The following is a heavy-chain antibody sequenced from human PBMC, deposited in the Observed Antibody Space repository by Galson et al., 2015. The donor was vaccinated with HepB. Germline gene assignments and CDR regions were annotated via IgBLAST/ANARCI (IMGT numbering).Heavy chain of an antibody. CDR3: AKGHVPTH. D-gene: IGHD2-2*01. CDR1: GGSFNAFY. CDR2: ISPSGRT. Sequence: SETLSLTCAVYGGSFNAFYWSWIRQPPGKGLEWHGEISPSGRTNYNPSLKSRVTMSVATSKNQFSLKLSSVTAADTAVYYCAKGHVPTHWAQGTLVTVSS. V-gene: IGHV4-34*01. J-gene: IGHJ4*02.